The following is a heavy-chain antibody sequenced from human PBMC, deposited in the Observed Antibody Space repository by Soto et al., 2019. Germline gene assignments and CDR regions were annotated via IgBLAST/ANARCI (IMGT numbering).Heavy chain of an antibody. CDR2: ISAYNGNT. CDR1: GYTFTSYG. CDR3: ARDADYYDSSGCFDY. D-gene: IGHD3-22*01. Sequence: GASVKVSCKASGYTFTSYGISCVQQSPLQGLEWMGCISAYNGNTNYAQKLQGRVTMTTDTSTSTAYMELRSLRSDDTAVYYCARDADYYDSSGCFDYWGQGTLVTVSS. V-gene: IGHV1-18*04. J-gene: IGHJ4*02.